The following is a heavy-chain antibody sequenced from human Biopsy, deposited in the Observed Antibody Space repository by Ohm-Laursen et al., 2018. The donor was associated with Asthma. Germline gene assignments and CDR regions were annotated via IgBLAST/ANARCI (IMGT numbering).Heavy chain of an antibody. V-gene: IGHV4-59*01. CDR3: ARATSTWSQSGPHYFDH. D-gene: IGHD6-13*01. CDR2: VHSTGST. Sequence: GTLSLTCTVSPGSINDYYWNWIRPFPGKGLEWIGYVHSTGSTRFNPSLKSRLTISVDTSVDQVSLKLTSVTAADTAVYYCARATSTWSQSGPHYFDHWGQGTLVTVSS. CDR1: PGSINDYY. J-gene: IGHJ4*02.